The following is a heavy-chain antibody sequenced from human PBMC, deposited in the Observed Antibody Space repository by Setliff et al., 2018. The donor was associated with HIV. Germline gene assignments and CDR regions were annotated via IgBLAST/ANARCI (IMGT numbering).Heavy chain of an antibody. V-gene: IGHV4-31*03. D-gene: IGHD2-21*02. CDR2: IYYSGST. J-gene: IGHJ6*03. CDR3: ARETVVTPAGHYYYMDV. Sequence: PSETLSLTCTASGGSISSGGYYWSWIRQHPGKGLEWIGYIYYSGSTYYNPSLKSRVTISVDTSKNQFSLKLSSVTAADTAVYYCARETVVTPAGHYYYMDVWGKGTTVTVSS. CDR1: GGSISSGGYY.